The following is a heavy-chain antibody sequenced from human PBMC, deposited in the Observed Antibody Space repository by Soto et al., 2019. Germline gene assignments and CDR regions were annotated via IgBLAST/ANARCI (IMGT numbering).Heavy chain of an antibody. CDR3: GRDDYYDRNNWFDH. V-gene: IGHV4-4*07. D-gene: IGHD3-16*01. CDR2: MYSSGRT. CDR1: GGAITAHY. J-gene: IGHJ5*02. Sequence: PSETLSLPCTVSGGAITAHYLSWIRQPLGEGLQWIGHMYSSGRTNYNPAPRTRVTLAVDTSRNHFFLRLSSLTAADTAVYYCGRDDYYDRNNWFDHWGQGILVTVSS.